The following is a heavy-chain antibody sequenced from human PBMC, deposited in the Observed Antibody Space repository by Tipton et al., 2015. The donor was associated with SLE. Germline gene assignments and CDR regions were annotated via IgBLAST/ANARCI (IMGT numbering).Heavy chain of an antibody. V-gene: IGHV4-59*01. J-gene: IGHJ4*02. D-gene: IGHD6-19*01. CDR1: GGSINAYY. CDR3: ARGVAGFKSFDY. Sequence: TLSLTCSVSGGSINAYYWSWIRQPPGKGLEWIGYIYYSGSTNYNPSLKSRVTISVDTSKNQFSLKLSSVTAADTAVYYCARGVAGFKSFDYWGQGTLVTVSS. CDR2: IYYSGST.